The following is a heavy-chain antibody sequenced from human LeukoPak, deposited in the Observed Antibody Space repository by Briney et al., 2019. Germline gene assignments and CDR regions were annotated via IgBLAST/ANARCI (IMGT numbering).Heavy chain of an antibody. J-gene: IGHJ4*02. CDR1: GVTFSNYA. Sequence: PGGSLRLSCAASGVTFSNYAMSWGRQAPGKGLGWGSVICGSDGSAYYADSVKGLFTISRDNPQNTLYLQTNSLRVEDTALYYCAKTTGSSGYYNVFDYWGQGTLVTVSS. V-gene: IGHV3-23*01. CDR2: ICGSDGSA. CDR3: AKTTGSSGYYNVFDY. D-gene: IGHD3-22*01.